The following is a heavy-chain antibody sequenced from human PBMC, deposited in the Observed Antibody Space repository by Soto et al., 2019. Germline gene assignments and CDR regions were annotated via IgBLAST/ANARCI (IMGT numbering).Heavy chain of an antibody. D-gene: IGHD5-12*01. CDR2: INPNSGGT. CDR3: ARTGDGYNSPIDY. J-gene: IGHJ4*02. Sequence: GASVKVSCKASGYTFTGYYMHWVRQAPGQGLEWMGWINPNSGGTNYAQKFQGWVTMTRDTSISTAYMELSRLRSDDTVVYYCARTGDGYNSPIDYGRQGTLVPVS. CDR1: GYTFTGYY. V-gene: IGHV1-2*04.